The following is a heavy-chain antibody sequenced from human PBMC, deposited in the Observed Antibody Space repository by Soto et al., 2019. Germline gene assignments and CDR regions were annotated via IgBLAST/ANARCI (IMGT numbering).Heavy chain of an antibody. Sequence: KFQGRVTITRDTSASTAYMELSSLRSEDTAVYYCARRSCTDGLCPFDYWGQGTLVTVSS. CDR3: ARRSCTDGLCPFDY. J-gene: IGHJ4*02. D-gene: IGHD2-8*01. V-gene: IGHV1-3*01.